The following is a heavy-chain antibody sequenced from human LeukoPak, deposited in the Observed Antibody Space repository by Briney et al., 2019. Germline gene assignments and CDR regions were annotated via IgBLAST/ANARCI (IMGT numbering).Heavy chain of an antibody. Sequence: PGGSLRLSCAASGFTFSSYAMHWVRQAPGKGLEWVAVISYDGSNKYYADSVKGRFTISRDNSKNTLYLQMNSLGAEDTAVYYCTRDFRWTGGYFDYWGQGTLVTVSS. D-gene: IGHD1-14*01. CDR3: TRDFRWTGGYFDY. CDR2: ISYDGSNK. CDR1: GFTFSSYA. V-gene: IGHV3-30-3*01. J-gene: IGHJ4*02.